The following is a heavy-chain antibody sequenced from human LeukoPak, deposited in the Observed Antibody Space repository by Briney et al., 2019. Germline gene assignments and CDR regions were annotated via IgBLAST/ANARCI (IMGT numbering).Heavy chain of an antibody. Sequence: ASVKVSCKASGGTFSSYAISWVRQAPGQGLEWMGRINPNSGGTNYAQKFQGRVTMTRDTSISTAYMELSRLRSDDTAVYHCARATVTMVRGVPSLDYWGQGTLVTVSS. CDR2: INPNSGGT. V-gene: IGHV1-2*06. CDR3: ARATVTMVRGVPSLDY. D-gene: IGHD3-10*01. J-gene: IGHJ4*02. CDR1: GGTFSSYA.